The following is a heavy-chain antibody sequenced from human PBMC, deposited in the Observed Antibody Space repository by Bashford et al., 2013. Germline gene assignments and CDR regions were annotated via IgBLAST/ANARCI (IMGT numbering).Heavy chain of an antibody. V-gene: IGHV3-64D*06. J-gene: IGHJ3*02. Sequence: GGSLRLSCSASGFTFSSYAMHWVRQAPGKGLEYVSAISSNGGSTYYADSVKGRFTISRDNSKNTLYLQMSSLRAEDTAVYYCVKARRATGTDAFDIWGQGTMVTVSS. CDR1: GFTFSSYA. D-gene: IGHD1-1*01. CDR3: VKARRATGTDAFDI. CDR2: ISSNGGST.